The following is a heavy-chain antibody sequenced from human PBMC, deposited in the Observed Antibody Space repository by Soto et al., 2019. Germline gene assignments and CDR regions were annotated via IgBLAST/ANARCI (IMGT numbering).Heavy chain of an antibody. CDR3: ARVSEDIVLIPYVDV. J-gene: IGHJ6*04. D-gene: IGHD2-8*01. V-gene: IGHV3-7*01. Sequence: EVQLVESGGGLVQPGGSLRLSCAASGFTFSSYWMSWVRQAPGKGLEWVANIKQDGSEKYYVDSVKGRFTISRDNAKNSLYLQMNSLRAEDTAVYYCARVSEDIVLIPYVDVWGKGTTVTVSS. CDR2: IKQDGSEK. CDR1: GFTFSSYW.